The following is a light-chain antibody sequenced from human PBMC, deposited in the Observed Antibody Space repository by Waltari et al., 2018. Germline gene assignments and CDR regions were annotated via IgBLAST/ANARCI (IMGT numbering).Light chain of an antibody. CDR1: QGINSY. CDR2: AAF. Sequence: IQLTQSPSSLSASVGNRDTITCRASQGINSYLAWYQQKPGNAPNLLIYAAFTLQSGVPSRFSGSGSGTDFTLTISSLQPEDFATYYCQQFNTYPLTFGQGTRLEIK. V-gene: IGKV1-9*01. CDR3: QQFNTYPLT. J-gene: IGKJ5*01.